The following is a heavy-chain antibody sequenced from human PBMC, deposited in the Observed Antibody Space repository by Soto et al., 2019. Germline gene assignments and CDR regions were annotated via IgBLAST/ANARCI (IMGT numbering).Heavy chain of an antibody. V-gene: IGHV3-74*01. CDR2: INSDGSTI. Sequence: GGSLSLSCAASGFTFSSYWMHWVRQAPGKGLVCISRINSDGSTISYADSVKGRFTISRDNTKNTLYLQMNSLRAEDTAVYYCATPGYWGQGTLVTVSS. J-gene: IGHJ4*02. CDR3: ATPGY. CDR1: GFTFSSYW.